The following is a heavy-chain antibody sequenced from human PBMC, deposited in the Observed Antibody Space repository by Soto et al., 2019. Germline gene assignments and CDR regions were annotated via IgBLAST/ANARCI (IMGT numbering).Heavy chain of an antibody. D-gene: IGHD6-6*01. J-gene: IGHJ4*02. CDR1: GFTFSSYG. CDR2: ISYDGSNK. V-gene: IGHV3-30*03. Sequence: PGGSLRLSCAASGFTFSSYGMHWVRQAPGKGLEWVAVISYDGSNKYYADSVKGRFTISRANSKNTLYLLMNSLRAEDTAVYYCATGPSPVGSRSFYWGQGTLVTVS. CDR3: ATGPSPVGSRSFY.